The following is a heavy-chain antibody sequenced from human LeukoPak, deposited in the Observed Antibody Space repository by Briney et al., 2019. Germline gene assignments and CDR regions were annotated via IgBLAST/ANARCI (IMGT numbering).Heavy chain of an antibody. J-gene: IGHJ5*02. CDR1: GGTFSSYA. Sequence: SVKVSYKASGGTFSSYAISWVRQAPGQGLEWMVRIIPILGTANYAQKLQGRVTLTTDTSTSTAYMELRSLRSDDTAVYYCARVTCSCTSCYARNWFDPWGQGTLVTVSS. CDR2: IIPILGTA. V-gene: IGHV1-69*04. CDR3: ARVTCSCTSCYARNWFDP. D-gene: IGHD2-2*01.